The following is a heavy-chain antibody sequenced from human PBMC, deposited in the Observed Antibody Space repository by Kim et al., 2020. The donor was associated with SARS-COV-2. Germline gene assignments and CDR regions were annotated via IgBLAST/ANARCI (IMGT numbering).Heavy chain of an antibody. CDR1: GFSFTDYH. V-gene: IGHV1-2*06. D-gene: IGHD5-12*01. J-gene: IGHJ4*02. Sequence: ASVKVSCKSSGFSFTDYHIHWVRQAPGEGLEWMGRINPNSGGTEYAPRFQGRVTMTLDPSIRTAYMELSSLKSDDTAVDFCVSGFVSYYLDYWGQGPLVT. CDR3: VSGFVSYYLDY. CDR2: INPNSGGT.